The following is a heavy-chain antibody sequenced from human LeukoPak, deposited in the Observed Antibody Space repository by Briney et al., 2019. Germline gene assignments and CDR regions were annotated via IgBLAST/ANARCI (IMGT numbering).Heavy chain of an antibody. CDR2: IYYSGST. CDR1: GGSISSYY. CDR3: VRFYTDAFDI. D-gene: IGHD3-16*01. Sequence: SETLSLTCTVSGGSISSYYWSWIRQPPGKGLEWIGYIYYSGSTNYNPSLKSRVTISVDTSKNQFSLKLSSVTAADTAVYYCVRFYTDAFDIWGQGTMVTVSS. J-gene: IGHJ3*02. V-gene: IGHV4-59*01.